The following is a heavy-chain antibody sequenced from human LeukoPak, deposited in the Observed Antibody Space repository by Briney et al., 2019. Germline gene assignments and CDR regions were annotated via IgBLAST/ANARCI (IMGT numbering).Heavy chain of an antibody. CDR3: AKDQDVAAAGTWGSIDY. CDR1: GFTLSSNW. CDR2: IDNHGSGT. V-gene: IGHV3-74*01. Sequence: GGSLRLPCAVSGFTLSSNWMHWVRQVPGEGLVWVSRIDNHGSGTSYADSVRGRFTISRDGAKNTVYLQMNSLRAEDTAVYYCAKDQDVAAAGTWGSIDYWGQGTLVTVSS. J-gene: IGHJ4*02. D-gene: IGHD6-13*01.